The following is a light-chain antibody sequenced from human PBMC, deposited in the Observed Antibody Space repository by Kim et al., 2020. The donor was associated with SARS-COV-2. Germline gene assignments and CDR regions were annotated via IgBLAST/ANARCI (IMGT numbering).Light chain of an antibody. V-gene: IGKV1-27*01. CDR2: GAS. CDR1: QGITNY. J-gene: IGKJ4*01. CDR3: QKYNSVPS. Sequence: DIQLTQSPSSLSASVGDRVTITCRASQGITNYLAWYQQKPGEVPKLLIYGASTLQSDVPSRFSGRGSGTDFTLTISSLQPEDGATYFCQKYNSVPSFGGGTKVGIK.